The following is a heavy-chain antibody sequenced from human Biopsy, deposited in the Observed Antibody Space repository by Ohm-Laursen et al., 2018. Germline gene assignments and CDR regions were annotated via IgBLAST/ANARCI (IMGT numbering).Heavy chain of an antibody. CDR1: GYPFITYG. J-gene: IGHJ4*02. V-gene: IGHV1-18*01. CDR3: ARDPHGEGRDYGSYFDY. CDR2: ISAYNGHT. D-gene: IGHD4-17*01. Sequence: ASVNVSCKVSGYPFITYGISWVRQAPGQGLEWMGWISAYNGHTKFARKFQDRVTMTTDTSTTTAYMDLRSLRSDDTAVYYCARDPHGEGRDYGSYFDYWGQGTLVTVSS.